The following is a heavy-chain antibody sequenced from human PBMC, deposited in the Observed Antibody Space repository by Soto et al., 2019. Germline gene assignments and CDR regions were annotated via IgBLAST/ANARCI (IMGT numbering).Heavy chain of an antibody. CDR1: GLTFSRYA. D-gene: IGHD5-12*01. CDR3: AAELGNTGYDGHDY. CDR2: IIYDGSNK. V-gene: IGHV3-30*04. J-gene: IGHJ4*02. Sequence: QVQLVESGGGVVQPGRSLRLSCAASGLTFSRYAMHWVRQAPGTGLEWVAVIIYDGSNKHYADSVQGRFTISRDNSKNTLYLQMNSLRAEDTAVYYCAAELGNTGYDGHDYWGQGPLVTVSS.